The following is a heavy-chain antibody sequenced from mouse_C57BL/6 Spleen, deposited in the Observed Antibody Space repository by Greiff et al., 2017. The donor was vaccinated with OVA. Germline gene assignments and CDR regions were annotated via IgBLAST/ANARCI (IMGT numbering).Heavy chain of an antibody. J-gene: IGHJ3*01. CDR2: ISSGGDYI. V-gene: IGHV5-9-1*02. Sequence: VQLKESGEGLVKPGGSLKLSCAASGFTFSSYAMSWVRQTPEKRLEWVAYISSGGDYIYYADTVKGRFTISRDNARNTLYLQMSSLKSEDTAMXYCTRERDGSFAYWGQGTLVTVSA. D-gene: IGHD2-3*01. CDR3: TRERDGSFAY. CDR1: GFTFSSYA.